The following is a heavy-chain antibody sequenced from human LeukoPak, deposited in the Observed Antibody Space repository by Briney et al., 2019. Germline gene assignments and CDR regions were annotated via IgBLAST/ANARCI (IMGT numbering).Heavy chain of an antibody. V-gene: IGHV3-21*01. D-gene: IGHD6-6*01. J-gene: IGHJ4*02. Sequence: PGGSLRLSCAASGFTFSSFSMNWVRQAPGKGLEWVSSISSSSSYIYYADSVKGRFTISRDNAKNSLYLQMNSLRAEDTAVYYCARALLKMYSSSSDFDYWGQGTLVTVSS. CDR1: GFTFSSFS. CDR2: ISSSSSYI. CDR3: ARALLKMYSSSSDFDY.